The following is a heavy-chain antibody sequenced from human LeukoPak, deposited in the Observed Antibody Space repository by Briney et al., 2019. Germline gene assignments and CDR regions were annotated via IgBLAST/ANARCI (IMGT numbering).Heavy chain of an antibody. Sequence: PGGSLRLSCAASGFTFSDYDMHWVRQAPGKGLEWVSSFHTADGPHYPVSVKGRFTISRDNSKNTLYLQMNSLRAEDTAVYYCAKDRGHCSSTSCPLSAFDIWGQGTMVTVSS. CDR3: AKDRGHCSSTSCPLSAFDI. CDR1: GFTFSDYD. CDR2: FHTADGP. V-gene: IGHV3-13*05. D-gene: IGHD2-2*01. J-gene: IGHJ3*02.